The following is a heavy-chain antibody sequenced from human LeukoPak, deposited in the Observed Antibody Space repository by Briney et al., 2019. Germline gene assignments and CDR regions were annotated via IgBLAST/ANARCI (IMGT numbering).Heavy chain of an antibody. D-gene: IGHD6-6*01. J-gene: IGHJ5*02. Sequence: PGGSLRLSCEASGFKFDDYSMHWVRQLPGKGLEWVSLISGDGVTTYYADSVKGRFTISRDNSKNSLYLQMNSLRTEDTALYYCAKVSLYSSSSLDPWGQGTLVTVSS. CDR2: ISGDGVTT. CDR3: AKVSLYSSSSLDP. V-gene: IGHV3-43*02. CDR1: GFKFDDYS.